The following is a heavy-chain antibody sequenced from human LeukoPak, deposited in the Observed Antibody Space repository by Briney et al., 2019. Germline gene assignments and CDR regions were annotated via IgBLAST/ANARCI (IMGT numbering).Heavy chain of an antibody. V-gene: IGHV3-48*03. CDR1: GFSFSSYE. D-gene: IGHD5-12*01. Sequence: GGSLRLSCAASGFSFSSYEMNWVRQAPGKGLEWVSYISSSGSTRSYADSVQGRFTISRDNAKNSLSLQMNSLRAEDTAVYYCARVAWRAFDIWGQGTMVTVSS. CDR3: ARVAWRAFDI. J-gene: IGHJ3*02. CDR2: ISSSGSTR.